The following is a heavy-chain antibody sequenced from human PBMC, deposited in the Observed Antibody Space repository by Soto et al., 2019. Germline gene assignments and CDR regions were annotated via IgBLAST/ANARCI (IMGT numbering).Heavy chain of an antibody. D-gene: IGHD3-16*01. Sequence: TSDTLSLTCTVSVGSISNHYWCWTRQPAGRRLEWNGRFYPTGKTNYNPSLQSRLTMSADTARNQFSLNMTSVTAADPAVYYCGRCGLGYGMDVWGQGTTVTVSS. V-gene: IGHV4-4*07. CDR1: VGSISNHY. J-gene: IGHJ6*02. CDR3: GRCGLGYGMDV. CDR2: FYPTGKT.